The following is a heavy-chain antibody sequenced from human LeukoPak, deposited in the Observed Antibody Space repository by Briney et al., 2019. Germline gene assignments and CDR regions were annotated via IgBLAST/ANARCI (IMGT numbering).Heavy chain of an antibody. J-gene: IGHJ4*02. CDR2: IWHDGSNK. Sequence: GGSLRLSCAASGFTFSNYGMHWVREAPGKGLEWVALIWHDGSNKYYADSVKGRFTISRDNSKNTLYLQMNSLRAEDTAVYYCAGGSGISDFWGQGTLVTVSS. V-gene: IGHV3-33*01. CDR3: AGGSGISDF. CDR1: GFTFSNYG. D-gene: IGHD1-26*01.